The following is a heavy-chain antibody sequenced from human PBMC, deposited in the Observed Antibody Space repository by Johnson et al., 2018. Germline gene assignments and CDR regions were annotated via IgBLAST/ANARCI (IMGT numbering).Heavy chain of an antibody. Sequence: VQLVESGGGLVQPGGSLRLSCAASGFTFSTYAMRWVRQAPGKGLEWVSGISGSGGTIDYADSVKGRFTISRDNSKNTVLLQMNSLRAEDTAIYYCGRRGSGNYYYFYMDVWGKGTTVTVSS. D-gene: IGHD3-10*01. J-gene: IGHJ6*03. CDR3: GRRGSGNYYYFYMDV. CDR1: GFTFSTYA. CDR2: ISGSGGTI. V-gene: IGHV3-23*04.